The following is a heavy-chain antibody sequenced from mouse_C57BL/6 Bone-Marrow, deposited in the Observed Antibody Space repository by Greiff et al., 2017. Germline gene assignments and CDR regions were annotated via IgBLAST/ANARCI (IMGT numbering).Heavy chain of an antibody. CDR1: GYTFTSYD. CDR2: IYPRDGST. CDR3: ARDYGSSYWYFDV. Sequence: QVQLKQSGPELVKPGASVKLSCKASGYTFTSYDINWVKQRLGQGLEWIGWIYPRDGSTKYNEKFKGKATLTVDTSSSTAYMALHSLTSEDSAVYFWARDYGSSYWYFDVWGTGTTVTVSS. V-gene: IGHV1-85*01. D-gene: IGHD1-1*01. J-gene: IGHJ1*03.